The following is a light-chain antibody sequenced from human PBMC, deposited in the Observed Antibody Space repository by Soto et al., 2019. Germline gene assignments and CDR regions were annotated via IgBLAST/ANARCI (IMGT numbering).Light chain of an antibody. CDR3: QQRSNWPIT. V-gene: IGKV3D-20*02. J-gene: IGKJ5*01. CDR1: QSVSSSY. Sequence: DIVLTQSPGTLSLSPGERATLSCRASQSVSSSYLAWYQQKPGQAPRLLIYGASSRATGIPDRFSGSGSGTDFTLTISSLEPEDFAVYYCQQRSNWPITFGQGTRLEIK. CDR2: GAS.